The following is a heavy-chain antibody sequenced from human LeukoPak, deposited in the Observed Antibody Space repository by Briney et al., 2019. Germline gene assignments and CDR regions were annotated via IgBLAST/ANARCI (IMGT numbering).Heavy chain of an antibody. CDR2: INSDGSST. CDR3: ARGGRYYDSSGFYGGTNFDY. V-gene: IGHV3-74*01. D-gene: IGHD3-22*01. CDR1: GFTFSSYW. Sequence: GGSLRLSCAASGFTFSSYWMHWVRQAPGQGLVWVSRINSDGSSTSYADSVKGRFTISRDNAKNTLYLQMNSLRAEDTAVYYCARGGRYYDSSGFYGGTNFDYWGQGTLVTVSS. J-gene: IGHJ4*02.